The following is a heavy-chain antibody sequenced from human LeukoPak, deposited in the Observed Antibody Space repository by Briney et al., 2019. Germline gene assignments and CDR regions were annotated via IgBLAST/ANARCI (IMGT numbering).Heavy chain of an antibody. J-gene: IGHJ4*02. CDR2: INSDGSST. CDR3: ARGGSCSGGNCKYTRKEIDY. CDR1: GFTFSNYW. V-gene: IGHV3-74*01. Sequence: GGSLRPSCAASGFTFSNYWMHWVRQAPGKGLVWVSRINSDGSSTTYADSVKGRFTISRDNAKNTLYLQMNSLRVEDTAIYYCARGGSCSGGNCKYTRKEIDYWGQGTLVTVSS. D-gene: IGHD2-15*01.